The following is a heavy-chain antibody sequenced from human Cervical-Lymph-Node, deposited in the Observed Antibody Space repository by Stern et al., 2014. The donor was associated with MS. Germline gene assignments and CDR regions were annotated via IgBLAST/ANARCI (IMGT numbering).Heavy chain of an antibody. J-gene: IGHJ6*02. D-gene: IGHD2-8*02. CDR3: ARAFCTGGVCYSFPFYGMDV. Sequence: EVQLVESGGGVVRPGGALRLSCAASGFIFDDYGMRWVRQVPGKGAEWGSALYYNGGSTDYAASVKGRFTISRDNAKKSLYLRMNSLRVEDTAVYHCARAFCTGGVCYSFPFYGMDVWGQGTTVTVSS. V-gene: IGHV3-20*01. CDR2: LYYNGGST. CDR1: GFIFDDYG.